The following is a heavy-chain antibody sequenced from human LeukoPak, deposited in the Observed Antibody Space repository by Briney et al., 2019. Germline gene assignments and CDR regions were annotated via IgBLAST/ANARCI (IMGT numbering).Heavy chain of an antibody. D-gene: IGHD3-10*01. V-gene: IGHV4-31*03. J-gene: IGHJ4*02. CDR1: GGSISSGGYY. Sequence: SETLSLTCTVSGGSISSGGYYWSWIRQHPGRGLEWIGYIYYSGSTYYNPSLKSRVTISVDTSKNQFSLKLSSVTAADTAVYYCARDLGGTADYWGQGTLVTVSS. CDR2: IYYSGST. CDR3: ARDLGGTADY.